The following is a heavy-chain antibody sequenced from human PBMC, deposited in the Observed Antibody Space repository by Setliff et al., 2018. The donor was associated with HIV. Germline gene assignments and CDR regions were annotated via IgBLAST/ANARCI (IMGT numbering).Heavy chain of an antibody. Sequence: ETLSLTCSVSGDSIGTYYWNWIRQTPGKRLERIGFFYYGGSTDYNPALKNRVAISVDTSRNRVSLKMTSVTAADTAVYYCARARLLGGFLSWGRGARVTVSS. CDR2: FYYGGST. V-gene: IGHV4-59*01. D-gene: IGHD7-27*01. CDR3: ARARLLGGFLS. CDR1: GDSIGTYY. J-gene: IGHJ5*02.